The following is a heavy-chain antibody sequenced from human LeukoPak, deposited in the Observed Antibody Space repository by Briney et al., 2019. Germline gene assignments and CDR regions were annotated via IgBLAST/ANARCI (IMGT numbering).Heavy chain of an antibody. D-gene: IGHD1-1*01. Sequence: GGSLRLSCAGSGFTVSSNYVNWVRQAPGKGLEWVSIIYAGGTTVLTDSVKGQFSISRDDSKNTLYLQMNSLRVEDTAVYYCARYDNIQGYMDVWGTGTTVTVFS. CDR1: GFTVSSNY. V-gene: IGHV3-66*02. CDR3: ARYDNIQGYMDV. J-gene: IGHJ6*03. CDR2: IYAGGTT.